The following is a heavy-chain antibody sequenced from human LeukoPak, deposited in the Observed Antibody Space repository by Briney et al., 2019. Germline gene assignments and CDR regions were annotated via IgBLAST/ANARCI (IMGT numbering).Heavy chain of an antibody. J-gene: IGHJ3*02. Sequence: GGSLRLSCAASGLTISSSYMSWVRQAPGKGLEWVSIIYNDGSTYYADSMKGRFTISRDNSKNTLYLQVNSLRAEDTAMYYCARNILFAFDIWGQGTMVTVSS. CDR3: ARNILFAFDI. D-gene: IGHD2/OR15-2a*01. CDR2: IYNDGST. CDR1: GLTISSSY. V-gene: IGHV3-53*01.